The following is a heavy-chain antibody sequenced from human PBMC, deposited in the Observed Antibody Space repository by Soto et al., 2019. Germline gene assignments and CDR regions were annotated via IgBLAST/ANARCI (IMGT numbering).Heavy chain of an antibody. D-gene: IGHD2-8*01. CDR3: AAMMVYAIGGRLEYFDY. CDR2: MNPNSGNT. CDR1: GYTFTSYD. Sequence: ASVKVSCKASGYTFTSYDISWVRQATGQGLEWMGWMNPNSGNTGYAQKFQGRVTMTRNTSISTAYMELSSLRSEDTAVYYCAAMMVYAIGGRLEYFDYWGQGTLVTVSS. J-gene: IGHJ4*02. V-gene: IGHV1-8*01.